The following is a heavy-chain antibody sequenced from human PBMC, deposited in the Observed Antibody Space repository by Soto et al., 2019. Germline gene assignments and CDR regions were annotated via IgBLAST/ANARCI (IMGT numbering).Heavy chain of an antibody. V-gene: IGHV3-23*01. Sequence: EVQLLESGGGLVQPGGSLRLSCEASGFTFSSYDMSWVRQAPGKGLEWVSGISATGASTYYADSVKGRFTISRDNSQKTLYLQMNSLRAEDTAVYYCAKMPMVRGADRYYCTGMDGWGQGTTVTVSS. CDR2: ISATGAST. D-gene: IGHD3-10*01. CDR1: GFTFSSYD. J-gene: IGHJ6*02. CDR3: AKMPMVRGADRYYCTGMDG.